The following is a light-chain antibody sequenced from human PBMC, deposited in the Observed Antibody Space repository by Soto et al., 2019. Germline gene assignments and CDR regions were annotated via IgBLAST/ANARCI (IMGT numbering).Light chain of an antibody. CDR1: SSDVGGYNC. CDR3: SSYTTSRTLV. CDR2: EVS. V-gene: IGLV2-14*01. J-gene: IGLJ1*01. Sequence: QSALTQPASVSGSPGQSITISCTGTSSDVGGYNCVSWYQQHPGKVPKLMIFEVSNRPSGVSNRFSGSKSGNTASLTISGLQAEDEADYYCSSYTTSRTLVFGPGTKVTVL.